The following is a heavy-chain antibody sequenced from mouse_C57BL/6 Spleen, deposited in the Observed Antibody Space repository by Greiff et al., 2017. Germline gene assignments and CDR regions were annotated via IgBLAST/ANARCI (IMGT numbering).Heavy chain of an antibody. V-gene: IGHV1-50*01. CDR3: ARRSYYDYVDY. CDR2: IDPSDSYT. CDR1: GYTFTSYW. J-gene: IGHJ2*01. Sequence: QVQLQQPGAELVKPGASVKLSCKASGYTFTSYWMQWVKQRPGQGLEWIGEIDPSDSYTNYNQKFKGKATLTVDTSSSTAYMQLSSLTSEDSAVYYCARRSYYDYVDYWGQGTTRTVSS. D-gene: IGHD2-4*01.